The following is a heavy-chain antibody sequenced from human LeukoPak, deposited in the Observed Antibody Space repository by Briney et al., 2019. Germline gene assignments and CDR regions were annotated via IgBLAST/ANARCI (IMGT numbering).Heavy chain of an antibody. D-gene: IGHD6-19*01. CDR2: ISSNGGST. CDR1: GFTFSSYA. J-gene: IGHJ5*02. Sequence: PGGXLRLSCAASGFTFSSYAMHWVRQAPGKGLEYVSAISSNGGSTYYANSVKGRFTISRDNSKNPLYLQMGSLRAEDMAVYYCARDTSSSGWYVGWFDPWGQGTLVTVSS. CDR3: ARDTSSSGWYVGWFDP. V-gene: IGHV3-64*01.